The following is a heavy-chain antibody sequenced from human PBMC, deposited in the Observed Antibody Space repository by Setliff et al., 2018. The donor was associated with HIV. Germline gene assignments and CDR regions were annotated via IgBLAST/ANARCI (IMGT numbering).Heavy chain of an antibody. CDR3: ARHRVDTSMLVVKSPGAFDL. CDR2: IYLGDSDT. Sequence: GESLKISCKGSGSTFANYWIGWVRQMPGKGLEWMGIIYLGDSDTRYGPSFEGQVTISADWSITTAFLQWTSLKASDTGMYFCARHRVDTSMLVVKSPGAFDLWGQGTLVTVSS. CDR1: GSTFANYW. J-gene: IGHJ3*01. D-gene: IGHD3-22*01. V-gene: IGHV5-51*01.